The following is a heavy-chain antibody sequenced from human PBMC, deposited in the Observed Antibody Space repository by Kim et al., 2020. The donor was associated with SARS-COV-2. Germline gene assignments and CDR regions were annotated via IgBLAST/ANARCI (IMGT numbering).Heavy chain of an antibody. D-gene: IGHD6-19*01. CDR2: IDRSGGRA. V-gene: IGHV1-46*01. CDR1: GYIFTRYN. CDR3: ARGGTSGWGWDWYDH. Sequence: ASVKVSCKASGYIFTRYNVHWVRQAPGQGLEWMGIIDRSGGRATYAQKFQGRVIMTRDTSATTVYMELTSRRSEDTAVYYCARGGTSGWGWDWYDHWGQGSLVTVSS. J-gene: IGHJ5*02.